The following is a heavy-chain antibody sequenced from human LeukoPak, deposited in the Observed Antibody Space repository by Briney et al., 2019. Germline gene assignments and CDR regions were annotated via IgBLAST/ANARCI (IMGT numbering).Heavy chain of an antibody. V-gene: IGHV4-34*01. J-gene: IGHJ4*02. Sequence: PSETLSLTCAVYGGSFSGYYWSWIRQPPGKGLEWIGEINHSGSTNYNPSLKSRVTISVDTSKNQFSLKLSSVTAADTAVYYCARESGQWLAIDYWGQGILVTVSS. CDR1: GGSFSGYY. D-gene: IGHD6-19*01. CDR3: ARESGQWLAIDY. CDR2: INHSGST.